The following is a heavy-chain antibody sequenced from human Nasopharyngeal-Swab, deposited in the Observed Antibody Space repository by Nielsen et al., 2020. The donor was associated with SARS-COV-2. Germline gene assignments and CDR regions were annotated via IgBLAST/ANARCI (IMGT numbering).Heavy chain of an antibody. CDR2: IHTSEPA. V-gene: IGHV4-4*08. CDR1: GGSITSDY. D-gene: IGHD3-9*01. CDR3: ARHPPLSGFDY. Sequence: SETLSLTCTVSGGSITSDYWSWVRQPPGKGLEWIGSIHTSEPAMYYPSSRSRATISINTSKNHFPLTLSSLTAADTAVYYCARHPPLSGFDYWGQGTLVTVPS. J-gene: IGHJ4*02.